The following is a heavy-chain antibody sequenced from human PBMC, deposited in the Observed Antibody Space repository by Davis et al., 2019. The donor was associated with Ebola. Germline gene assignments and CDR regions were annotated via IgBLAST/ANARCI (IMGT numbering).Heavy chain of an antibody. J-gene: IGHJ6*02. Sequence: GESLKISCAASGFTFSDYYMSWIRQAPGKGLEWVSYISSSGSTIYYADSVKGRFTISRDNAKNSLYLQMNSLKTEDTAVYYCTTSTYETAILWFGGMDVWGQGTTVTVSS. D-gene: IGHD3-10*01. CDR2: ISSSGSTI. V-gene: IGHV3-11*01. CDR3: TTSTYETAILWFGGMDV. CDR1: GFTFSDYY.